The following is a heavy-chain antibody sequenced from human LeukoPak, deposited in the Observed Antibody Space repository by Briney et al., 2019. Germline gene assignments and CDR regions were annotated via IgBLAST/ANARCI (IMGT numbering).Heavy chain of an antibody. D-gene: IGHD6-19*01. Sequence: PSETLSLTCTVSGGSISSSSYYSGWIRQPPGKGLEWIGSIYYSWSTYYNPSLKSRVTISVDTSKNQFSLKLSSVTAADTAVYYCARLGLKVAGIFYWGQGTLVTVSS. CDR3: ARLGLKVAGIFY. J-gene: IGHJ4*02. CDR2: IYYSWST. CDR1: GGSISSSSYY. V-gene: IGHV4-39*01.